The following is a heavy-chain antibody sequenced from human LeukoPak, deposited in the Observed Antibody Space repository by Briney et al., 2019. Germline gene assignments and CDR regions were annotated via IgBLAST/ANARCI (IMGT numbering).Heavy chain of an antibody. J-gene: IGHJ4*02. CDR1: GFTFSSYG. V-gene: IGHV3-33*01. D-gene: IGHD3-9*01. CDR2: IWYDGNNK. Sequence: GRSLRLSCAASGFTFSSYGMHWVRQAPGKGLEWVAVIWYDGNNKDYADSVKGRFTISRDNSENTLYVQMNSLRAEDTAVYYCARGTTFDSSRPIDYWGQGTLVTVSS. CDR3: ARGTTFDSSRPIDY.